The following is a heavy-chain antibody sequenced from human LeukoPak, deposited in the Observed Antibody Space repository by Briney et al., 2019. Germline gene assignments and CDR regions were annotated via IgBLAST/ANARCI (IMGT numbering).Heavy chain of an antibody. V-gene: IGHV4-39*01. CDR3: ARLLIYCSSTSCHFDY. J-gene: IGHJ4*02. Sequence: SETLSLTCAVSGGSITSSTSYWGWIRQPPGKGLEWIGRIYYSGSTLFTPSLKSRVTISVETSNNQFSLKLSSVTAADTAMYYCARLLIYCSSTSCHFDYWGQGTLVTVSS. D-gene: IGHD2-2*01. CDR1: GGSITSSTSY. CDR2: IYYSGST.